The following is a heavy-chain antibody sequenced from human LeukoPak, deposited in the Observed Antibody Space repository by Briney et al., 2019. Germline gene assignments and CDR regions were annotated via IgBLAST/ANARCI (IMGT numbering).Heavy chain of an antibody. CDR1: GFTFSSYE. J-gene: IGHJ6*03. CDR3: ARPHESSVYYYYYMDV. V-gene: IGHV3-48*03. Sequence: GGSLRLSCAASGFTFSSYEMNWVRQAPGKGLEWVSYISSSGSTIYYADSVKGRFTISRDNSKNTLYLQMNSLRAEDTAVYYCARPHESSVYYYYYMDVWGKGTTVTVSS. CDR2: ISSSGSTI.